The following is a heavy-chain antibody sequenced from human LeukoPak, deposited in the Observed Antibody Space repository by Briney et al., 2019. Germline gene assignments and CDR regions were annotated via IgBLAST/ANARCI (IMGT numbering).Heavy chain of an antibody. J-gene: IGHJ3*02. D-gene: IGHD5-24*01. CDR3: ASVDGYDAFDI. Sequence: ASVKVSCKASGYSFSSYGISWVRQAPGQGLEWMGWISVYNGDTNYAQKLQGRVTMTTDTSTSTAYMELRSLRSDDTAVYYCASVDGYDAFDIWGQGTMVTVSS. CDR2: ISVYNGDT. V-gene: IGHV1-18*01. CDR1: GYSFSSYG.